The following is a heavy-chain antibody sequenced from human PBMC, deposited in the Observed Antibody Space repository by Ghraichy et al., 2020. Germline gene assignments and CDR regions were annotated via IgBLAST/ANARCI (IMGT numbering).Heavy chain of an antibody. D-gene: IGHD5-12*01. CDR3: ARRIKDIVATMDEEGYFDY. V-gene: IGHV4-39*01. Sequence: ETLSLTCTVSGGSISSSSYYWGWIRQPPGKGLEWIGSIYYSGSTYYNPSLKSRVTISVDTSKNQFSLKLSSVTAADTAVYYCARRIKDIVATMDEEGYFDYWGQGTLVTVSS. CDR1: GGSISSSSYY. J-gene: IGHJ4*02. CDR2: IYYSGST.